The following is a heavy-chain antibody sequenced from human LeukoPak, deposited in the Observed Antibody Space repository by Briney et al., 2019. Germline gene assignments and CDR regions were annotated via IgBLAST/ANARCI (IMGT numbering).Heavy chain of an antibody. J-gene: IGHJ5*02. CDR3: ARDGSSSSLNWFDP. CDR2: INPNSGGT. CDR1: GYTFTGYY. V-gene: IGHV1-2*02. D-gene: IGHD6-6*01. Sequence: ASVKVSCKASGYTFTGYYMHWVRQAPGQGLEWVGCINPNSGGTNYAQKFQGRVTMTRDTSISTAYMELSRLRSDDTAVYYCARDGSSSSLNWFDPWGQGTLVTVSS.